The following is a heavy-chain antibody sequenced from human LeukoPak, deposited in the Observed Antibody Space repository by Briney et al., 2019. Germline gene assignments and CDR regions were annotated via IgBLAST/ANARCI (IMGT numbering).Heavy chain of an antibody. V-gene: IGHV3-23*01. Sequence: GGSLRLSCAASGFTFNNYAMSWVRQAPGKGLEWVSAISGSGGATYYADSVKGRFTFSRDNSKNTLYLQMNSLRAEDTAVYYCARDRRGGYSYEIDYWGQGTLVTVSS. D-gene: IGHD5-18*01. J-gene: IGHJ4*02. CDR2: ISGSGGAT. CDR1: GFTFNNYA. CDR3: ARDRRGGYSYEIDY.